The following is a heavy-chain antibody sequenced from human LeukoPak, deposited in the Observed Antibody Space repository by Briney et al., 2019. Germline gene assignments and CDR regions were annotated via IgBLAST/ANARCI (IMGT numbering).Heavy chain of an antibody. V-gene: IGHV4-59*08. D-gene: IGHD5-12*01. CDR3: ARQASWLPYFDL. CDR2: IFYNGTT. Sequence: PSETPSLPRNVSGGPIPKYYWNWIPQPPRKGLKWIGYIFYNGTTNFNPSLKSRVTISVDTSKNQFSLRLSSVTAADTAVYYYARQASWLPYFDLWGRGSLVTVSS. CDR1: GGPIPKYY. J-gene: IGHJ2*01.